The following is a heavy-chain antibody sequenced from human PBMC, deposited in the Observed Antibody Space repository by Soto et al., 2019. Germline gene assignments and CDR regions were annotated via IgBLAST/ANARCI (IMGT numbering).Heavy chain of an antibody. Sequence: QVQLVQSGAEVKKPGASVKVSCKASGYTFTSYDINWVRQATGQGLEWMGWMNPNSGNTGYPQRFQGGVTMTRNTSISTAYMELSSLRSEDTAVYYCARDCSSTSCYGLAPVDAFDIWGQGTMVIVSS. CDR1: GYTFTSYD. CDR3: ARDCSSTSCYGLAPVDAFDI. D-gene: IGHD2-2*01. V-gene: IGHV1-8*01. CDR2: MNPNSGNT. J-gene: IGHJ3*02.